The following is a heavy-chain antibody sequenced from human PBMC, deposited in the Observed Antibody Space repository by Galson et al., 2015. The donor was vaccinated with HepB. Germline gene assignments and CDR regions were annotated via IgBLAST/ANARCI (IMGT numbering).Heavy chain of an antibody. Sequence: SLRLSCAASRFSFDDYAMHWVRQAPGKGLEWVSGISWNSGSIDYADSVKGRFTISRDNAKNSLYLQMNSLRAEDTALYYCAKDIEGRGSWYNGDAFDVWAKGQWSPSLQ. CDR1: RFSFDDYA. D-gene: IGHD6-13*01. CDR2: ISWNSGSI. CDR3: AKDIEGRGSWYNGDAFDV. J-gene: IGHJ3*01. V-gene: IGHV3-9*01.